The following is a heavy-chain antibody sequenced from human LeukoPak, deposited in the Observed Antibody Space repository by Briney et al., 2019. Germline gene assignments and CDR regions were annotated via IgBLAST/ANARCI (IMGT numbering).Heavy chain of an antibody. V-gene: IGHV4-34*01. CDR2: INHSGST. CDR1: GGSFSGYY. Sequence: SQTLSLTCAVYGGSFSGYYWSWIRQPPGKGLEWIGEINHSGSTNYNPSLKSRVTIPVDTSKDQFSLKLSSVTAADTAVYYCARGVFVVVPAAMAYYYYMDVWGKGTTVTVSS. J-gene: IGHJ6*03. D-gene: IGHD2-2*01. CDR3: ARGVFVVVPAAMAYYYYMDV.